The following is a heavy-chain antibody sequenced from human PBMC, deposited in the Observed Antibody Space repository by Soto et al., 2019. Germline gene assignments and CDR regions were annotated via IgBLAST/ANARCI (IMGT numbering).Heavy chain of an antibody. CDR2: ISYDGSNK. V-gene: IGHV3-30-3*01. J-gene: IGHJ4*02. CDR1: GFTFSSYA. Sequence: GESLKISCAASGFTFSSYAMHWVRQAPGKGLEWVAVISYDGSNKYYADSVKGRFTISRDNSKNTLYLQMNSLRAEDTAVYYCARGTGWFVLANFDYWGQGTLVTVSS. D-gene: IGHD3-3*02. CDR3: ARGTGWFVLANFDY.